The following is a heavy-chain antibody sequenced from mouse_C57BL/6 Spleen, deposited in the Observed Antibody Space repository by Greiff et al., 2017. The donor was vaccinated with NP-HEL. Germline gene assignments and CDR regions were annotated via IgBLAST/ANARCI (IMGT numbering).Heavy chain of an antibody. CDR1: GYAFSSYW. CDR2: IYPGDGDT. Sequence: VKLVESGAELVKPGASVKISCKASGYAFSSYWMNWVKQRPGKGLEWIGQIYPGDGDTNYNGKFKGKATLTADKSSSTAYMQLSSLTSEDSAVYFCARASYYSNYDVDYWGQGTTLTVSS. CDR3: ARASYYSNYDVDY. V-gene: IGHV1-80*01. D-gene: IGHD2-5*01. J-gene: IGHJ2*01.